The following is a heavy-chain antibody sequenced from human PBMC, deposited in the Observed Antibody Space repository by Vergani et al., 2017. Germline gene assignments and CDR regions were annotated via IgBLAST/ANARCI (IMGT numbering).Heavy chain of an antibody. CDR1: GGSISSYY. Sequence: QVQLQESGPGLVKPSETLSLTCTVSGGSISSYYWSWIRQPPGKGLEWIGYIYYSGSTNYNPSLKSRVTISVDTSKNQFSLKLSSLTAADTAVYYCARLYYYDSSGIDYWGQGTLVTVSS. CDR3: ARLYYYDSSGIDY. D-gene: IGHD3-22*01. CDR2: IYYSGST. V-gene: IGHV4-59*08. J-gene: IGHJ4*02.